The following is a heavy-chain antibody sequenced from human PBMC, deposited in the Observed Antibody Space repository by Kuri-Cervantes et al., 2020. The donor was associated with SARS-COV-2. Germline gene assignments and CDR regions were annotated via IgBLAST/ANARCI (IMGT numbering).Heavy chain of an antibody. D-gene: IGHD2-2*02. CDR2: SIPIFGTA. V-gene: IGHV1-69*05. CDR3: ARVSRDIVVVPAAIRYYYYMDV. J-gene: IGHJ6*03. Sequence: SVMVFSKAAGGIFSSYAISWGRQAAGQGLEWMGGSIPIFGTANYAQKFQGRVTITTDESTSTAYMELSRMRSDDTTVYYCARVSRDIVVVPAAIRYYYYMDVWGKGTTVTVSS. CDR1: GGIFSSYA.